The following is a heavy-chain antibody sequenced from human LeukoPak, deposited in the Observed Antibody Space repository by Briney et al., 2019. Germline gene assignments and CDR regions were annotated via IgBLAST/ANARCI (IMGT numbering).Heavy chain of an antibody. Sequence: ASVKVSCKASGYTFTSYDINWVRQATGQGLEWMGWMNPNSGNTGYAQKFQGRVTMTRNTSISTAYMELSSLRSEDTAVYYCARAYYDFWSGRPRLRYFDWLIEAGHFDYWGQGTLVTVSS. J-gene: IGHJ4*02. V-gene: IGHV1-8*01. CDR1: GYTFTSYD. D-gene: IGHD3-9*01. CDR3: ARAYYDFWSGRPRLRYFDWLIEAGHFDY. CDR2: MNPNSGNT.